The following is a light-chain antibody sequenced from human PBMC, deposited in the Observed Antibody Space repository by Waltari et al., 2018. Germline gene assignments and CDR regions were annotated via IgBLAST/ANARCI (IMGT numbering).Light chain of an antibody. CDR2: DNN. Sequence: QSVLTQPPSVSATPGERVTISCSGGPSNFGNNSVSSYQHLPGAAPRLLIYDNNQRAFRIPDRFSAFKSGTSATLGIAGLQTGDEADYYCGTWDSSLNSGVFGGGTKLTVL. CDR1: PSNFGNNS. CDR3: GTWDSSLNSGV. V-gene: IGLV1-51*01. J-gene: IGLJ3*02.